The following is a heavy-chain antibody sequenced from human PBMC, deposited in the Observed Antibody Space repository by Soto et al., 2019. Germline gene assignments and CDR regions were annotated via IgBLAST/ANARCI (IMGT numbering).Heavy chain of an antibody. CDR3: ARARPPPRWDFWSGYYRGSEAIDAFDI. V-gene: IGHV4-61*01. CDR2: ISYNGRT. CDR1: SDSVSNGIYF. D-gene: IGHD3-3*01. J-gene: IGHJ3*02. Sequence: SETLSLTCTVSSDSVSNGIYFWSWIRQPPGKGLEWIGCISYNGRTNQNPSLRSRVTMSVDTAKNRFSLKLSSVTAADTAVYYCARARPPPRWDFWSGYYRGSEAIDAFDIWGQGTMVTASS.